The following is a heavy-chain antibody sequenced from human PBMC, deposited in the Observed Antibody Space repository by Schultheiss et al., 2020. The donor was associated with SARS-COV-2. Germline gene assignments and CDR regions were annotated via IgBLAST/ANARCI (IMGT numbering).Heavy chain of an antibody. V-gene: IGHV3-23*01. J-gene: IGHJ3*02. CDR1: GLSVSNNY. Sequence: GGSLRLSCAASGLSVSNNYMTWVRQASGRGLEWVSTISGGGIIIYYADSVRGRFTITRDNFKNTVYLEMSSLRAEDTAIYYCANPPPGQGVFNIWGQGTVVTVSS. CDR2: ISGGGIII. CDR3: ANPPPGQGVFNI. D-gene: IGHD2-8*01.